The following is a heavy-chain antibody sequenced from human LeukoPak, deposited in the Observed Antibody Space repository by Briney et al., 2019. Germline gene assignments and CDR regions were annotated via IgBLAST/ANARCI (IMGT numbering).Heavy chain of an antibody. CDR1: GFTFSSYW. J-gene: IGHJ6*03. CDR3: ARGQSGSGWYYYYYYMDV. Sequence: GGSLRLSCAASGFTFSSYWMSWVRQAPGKGLEWVANIKQDGSEKYYVDSVKGRFTISRDNAKNSLYLQMNSLRAEDTAVYYCARGQSGSGWYYYYYYMDVWGKGTTVTVSS. D-gene: IGHD6-19*01. CDR2: IKQDGSEK. V-gene: IGHV3-7*01.